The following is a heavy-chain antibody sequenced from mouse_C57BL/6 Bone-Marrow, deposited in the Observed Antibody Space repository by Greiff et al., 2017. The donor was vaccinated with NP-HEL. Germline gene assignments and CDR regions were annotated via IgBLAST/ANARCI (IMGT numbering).Heavy chain of an antibody. CDR1: GYTFTDYN. CDR3: SRSYYSNPAWFAY. J-gene: IGHJ3*01. Sequence: EVQLQQSGPELVKPGASVKIPCKASGYTFTDYNMDWVKQSHGKSLEWIGDINPNNGGTIYNQKFKGKATLTVDKSSSTAYMELRSLTSEDTAVYYCSRSYYSNPAWFAYWGQGTLVTVSA. V-gene: IGHV1-18*01. CDR2: INPNNGGT. D-gene: IGHD2-12*01.